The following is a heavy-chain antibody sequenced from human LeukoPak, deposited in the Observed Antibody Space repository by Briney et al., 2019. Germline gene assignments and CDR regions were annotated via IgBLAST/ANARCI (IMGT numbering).Heavy chain of an antibody. CDR1: GFTFSSYG. CDR2: IWYDGSNK. Sequence: GRSLRLSCAASGFTFSSYGMHWVRQAPGKGLEWVAVIWYDGSNKYYADSVKGRFTISRDNSKNTLYLQMNSLRAEDTAVYYCARGERAYYYGMDVWGQGTTVTVSS. V-gene: IGHV3-33*01. J-gene: IGHJ6*02. CDR3: ARGERAYYYGMDV.